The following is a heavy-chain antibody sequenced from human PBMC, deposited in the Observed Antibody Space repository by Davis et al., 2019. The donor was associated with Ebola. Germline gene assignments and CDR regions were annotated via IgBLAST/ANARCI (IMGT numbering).Heavy chain of an antibody. V-gene: IGHV3-30*18. D-gene: IGHD3-10*01. CDR1: GFTFSSYG. J-gene: IGHJ6*02. Sequence: PGGSLRLSCAASGFTFSSYGMHWVRHAPGKGLEWVAVISYDGSNKYYADSVKGRFTISRDNSKNTLYLQMNSLRAEDTAVYYCAKDRGWREKQNYYYDYGMDVWGQGTTVTVSS. CDR2: ISYDGSNK. CDR3: AKDRGWREKQNYYYDYGMDV.